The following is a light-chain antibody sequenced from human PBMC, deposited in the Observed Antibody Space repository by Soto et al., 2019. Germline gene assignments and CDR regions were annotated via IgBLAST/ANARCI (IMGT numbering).Light chain of an antibody. V-gene: IGLV4-69*01. CDR1: SGHTTYA. Sequence: QAVVTQSPSASASLGASVKLTCTVNSGHTTYAIAWHQQQPEKGPRYLMKINTDGSHSKGDGIPDRFSGSSSGAERFLTISSLQSEDEADYYCQTWGTGFRVFGGGTKVTVL. J-gene: IGLJ2*01. CDR2: INTDGSH. CDR3: QTWGTGFRV.